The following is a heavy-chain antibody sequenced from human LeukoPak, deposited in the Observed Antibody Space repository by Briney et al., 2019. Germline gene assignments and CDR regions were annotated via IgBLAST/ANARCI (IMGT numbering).Heavy chain of an antibody. V-gene: IGHV3-21*01. J-gene: IGHJ3*02. D-gene: IGHD1-1*01. CDR3: ARDRVWVQLERGPVVPNAFDI. CDR2: ISSSSSYI. CDR1: GFTFSSYS. Sequence: KTGGSLRLSCAASGFTFSSYSMNWVRQAPGKGLEWVSSISSSSSYIYYADSVKGRFTISRDNAKNSLYLQMNSLRAEDTAVYYCARDRVWVQLERGPVVPNAFDIWGQGTMVTVSS.